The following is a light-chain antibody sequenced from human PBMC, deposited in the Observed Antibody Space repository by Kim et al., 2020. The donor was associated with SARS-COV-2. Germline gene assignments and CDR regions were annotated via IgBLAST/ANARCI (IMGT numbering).Light chain of an antibody. CDR1: SSDVGGYNY. V-gene: IGLV2-8*01. Sequence: QSALTQPPSASGTPGQSVTISCTGTSSDVGGYNYVSWYQQHPGKAPKLMIYEVSKRPSGVPDRFSGSKSGTTASLTVSGLQDEDEADYYCSSYAGRNNLVCGGGTQLTVL. CDR2: EVS. J-gene: IGLJ2*01. CDR3: SSYAGRNNLV.